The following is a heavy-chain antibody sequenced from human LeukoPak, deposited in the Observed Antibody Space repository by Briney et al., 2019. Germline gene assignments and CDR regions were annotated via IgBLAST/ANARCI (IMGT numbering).Heavy chain of an antibody. CDR3: ARARYYDSSGYFGY. D-gene: IGHD3-22*01. Sequence: PGGSLRLSCAASGFTFSDYYMSWIRQAPGKGLDWVSYISSSGSTIYYADSVKGRFTISRGNAKNSLYLQMNSLRAEDTAVYYCARARYYDSSGYFGYWGQGTLVTVSS. CDR2: ISSSGSTI. J-gene: IGHJ4*02. CDR1: GFTFSDYY. V-gene: IGHV3-11*01.